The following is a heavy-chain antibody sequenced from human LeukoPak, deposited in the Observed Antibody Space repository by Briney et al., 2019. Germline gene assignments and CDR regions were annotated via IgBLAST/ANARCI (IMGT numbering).Heavy chain of an antibody. CDR3: AREPSGLLFDY. Sequence: ASVKVSCKASGYTFTKFGISWVRQAPGQEFEWMGWISPYNDNTNYAKKFQGRVTLTTDTSTSTAYMELRVLTSDDTAVYYCAREPSGLLFDYWGLGTLVTVSS. CDR1: GYTFTKFG. D-gene: IGHD6-25*01. J-gene: IGHJ4*02. V-gene: IGHV1-18*01. CDR2: ISPYNDNT.